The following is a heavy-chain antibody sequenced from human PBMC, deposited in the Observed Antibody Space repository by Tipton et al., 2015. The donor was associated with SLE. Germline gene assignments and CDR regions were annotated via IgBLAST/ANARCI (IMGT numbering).Heavy chain of an antibody. D-gene: IGHD6-13*01. CDR1: GGSFSGYY. Sequence: TLSLTCAVYGGSFSGYYWSWFRQPPGKGLEWIGEINQSGSATYNPSLKSRVTVSPDTSKTQFSLQLKSVTAADTAVYYCARNLAAGTGCYFDLWGRGTRVTVSS. CDR3: ARNLAAGTGCYFDL. J-gene: IGHJ2*01. CDR2: INQSGSA. V-gene: IGHV4-34*01.